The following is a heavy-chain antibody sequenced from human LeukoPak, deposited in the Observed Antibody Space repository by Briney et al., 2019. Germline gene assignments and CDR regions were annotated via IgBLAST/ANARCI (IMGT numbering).Heavy chain of an antibody. Sequence: GGSLRLSCAASGFTFSSYSMNWVRQAPGKGLEWVSSISSSSSYIYYADSVKGQFTISRDNAKNSLYLQMNSLRAEDTAVYYCARARFGEGGYYFDYWGQGTLVTVSS. CDR2: ISSSSSYI. D-gene: IGHD3-10*01. V-gene: IGHV3-21*01. J-gene: IGHJ4*02. CDR3: ARARFGEGGYYFDY. CDR1: GFTFSSYS.